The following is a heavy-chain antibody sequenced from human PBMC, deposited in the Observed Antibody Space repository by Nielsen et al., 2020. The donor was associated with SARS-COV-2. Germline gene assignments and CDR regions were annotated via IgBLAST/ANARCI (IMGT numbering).Heavy chain of an antibody. Sequence: SKTLSLTCTVSGGSISSYYWSWIRQPPGKGLEWIGYIYYSGSTNYNPSLKSRVTISVDTSKNQFSLKLSSVTAADTAVYYCARADYNNYYYYYYMDVWGKGTTVTVSS. D-gene: IGHD4-11*01. CDR3: ARADYNNYYYYYYMDV. J-gene: IGHJ6*03. CDR1: GGSISSYY. V-gene: IGHV4-59*01. CDR2: IYYSGST.